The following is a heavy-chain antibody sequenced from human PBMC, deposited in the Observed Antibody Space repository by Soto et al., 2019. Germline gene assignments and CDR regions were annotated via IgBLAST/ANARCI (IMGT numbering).Heavy chain of an antibody. J-gene: IGHJ5*02. D-gene: IGHD2-2*02. CDR3: ARDRIVVVPAAIGDWFDP. CDR2: IWYDGSNK. Sequence: GGSLRLSCAASGFTFSSYGMHWVRQAPGKGLEWVAVIWYDGSNKYYADSVKGRFTISRDNSKNTLYLQMNSLRAEDTAVYYCARDRIVVVPAAIGDWFDPWGQGTLVTVSS. CDR1: GFTFSSYG. V-gene: IGHV3-33*01.